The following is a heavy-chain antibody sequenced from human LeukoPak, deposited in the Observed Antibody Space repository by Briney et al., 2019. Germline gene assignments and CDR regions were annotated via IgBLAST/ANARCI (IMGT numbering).Heavy chain of an antibody. J-gene: IGHJ4*02. D-gene: IGHD3-22*01. CDR2: ISGYNGNT. V-gene: IGHV1-18*01. Sequence: GASVKVSCKASGYTFTSYGISWVRQAPGQGLEWMGWISGYNGNTNYPQKFQGRVTMTTDTSTSTAYMELTSLRSDDTAVYYCARDGGYYDSSGNYRLDYWGQGTLVTVSS. CDR3: ARDGGYYDSSGNYRLDY. CDR1: GYTFTSYG.